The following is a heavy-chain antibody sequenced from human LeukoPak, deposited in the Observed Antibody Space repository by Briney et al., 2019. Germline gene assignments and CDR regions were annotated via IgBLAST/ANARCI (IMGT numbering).Heavy chain of an antibody. CDR1: GGSFSGYY. J-gene: IGHJ2*01. CDR3: ASVRYSSSWDYWYFDL. V-gene: IGHV4-34*01. CDR2: INHSGST. Sequence: SEALSLTCAVYGGSFSGYYWSWIRQPPGKGLEWIGEINHSGSTNYNPSLKSRVTISVDTSKNQFSLKLSSVTAADTAVYYCASVRYSSSWDYWYFDLWGRGTLVTVSS. D-gene: IGHD6-13*01.